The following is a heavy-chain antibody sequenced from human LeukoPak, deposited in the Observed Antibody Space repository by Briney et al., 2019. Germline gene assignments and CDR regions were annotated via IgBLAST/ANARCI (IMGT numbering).Heavy chain of an antibody. J-gene: IGHJ4*02. Sequence: GGSLRLSCAASGFTFSSYSMNWVRQAPGKGLEWVSSISSSSSYIYYADSVKGRFTISRDNAKNSLYLQMNSLRAEDTAVYYCARDQEWDSTSSLFDYWGQGTLVTVSS. CDR3: ARDQEWDSTSSLFDY. V-gene: IGHV3-21*01. CDR1: GFTFSSYS. D-gene: IGHD2-2*01. CDR2: ISSSSSYI.